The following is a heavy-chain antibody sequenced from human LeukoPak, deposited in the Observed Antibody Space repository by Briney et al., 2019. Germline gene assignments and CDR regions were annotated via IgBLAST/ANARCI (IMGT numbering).Heavy chain of an antibody. J-gene: IGHJ4*02. CDR2: IYHSGSS. CDR3: ARAGSGSRDYFDY. D-gene: IGHD2-15*01. CDR1: GDSISSYY. V-gene: IGHV4-38-2*02. Sequence: SETLSLTCTVSGDSISSYYWSWLRQPPGKGLEWLGSIYHSGSSYYNPSLRSRGSFSVDTSKNHFSLKLTSVTAVDTAVYYCARAGSGSRDYFDYWGQGTLVTVSS.